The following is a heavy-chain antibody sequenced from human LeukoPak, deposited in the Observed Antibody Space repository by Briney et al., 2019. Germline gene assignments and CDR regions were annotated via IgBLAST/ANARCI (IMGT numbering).Heavy chain of an antibody. CDR2: ISSYNGDT. CDR3: ARDYSSGWYLGGNYFDY. Sequence: GASVKVSCKASGYAFTSSGISWVRQAPGQGLEWMGWISSYNGDTNHAQNLQGRVTMTTDTSTSTAYMELRSLRSDDTAVYYCARDYSSGWYLGGNYFDYWGQGTLVTVSS. V-gene: IGHV1-18*01. CDR1: GYAFTSSG. J-gene: IGHJ4*02. D-gene: IGHD6-19*01.